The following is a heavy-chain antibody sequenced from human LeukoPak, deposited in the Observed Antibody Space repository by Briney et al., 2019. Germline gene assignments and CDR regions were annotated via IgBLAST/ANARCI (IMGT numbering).Heavy chain of an antibody. D-gene: IGHD3-10*01. CDR2: TNHSGST. Sequence: PSETLSLTCAVYGGSFSGYYWSWIRQPPGKGLEWIGETNHSGSTNYNPSLKSRVTISVDTSKNQFSLKLSSVTAADTAVYYCARELTYYYGSGSSYYYGMDVWGKGTTVTVSS. CDR3: ARELTYYYGSGSSYYYGMDV. CDR1: GGSFSGYY. J-gene: IGHJ6*04. V-gene: IGHV4-34*01.